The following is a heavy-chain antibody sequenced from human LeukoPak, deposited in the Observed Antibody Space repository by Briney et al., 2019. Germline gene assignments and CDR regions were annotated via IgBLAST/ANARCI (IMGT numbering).Heavy chain of an antibody. CDR1: GGTFSSYA. D-gene: IGHD5-12*01. CDR3: ARDLYSGHEGNAFDI. CDR2: IIPILGIA. V-gene: IGHV1-69*04. J-gene: IGHJ3*02. Sequence: SVKVSFKASGGTFSSYAITWVRPAPGQGLEWIGRIIPILGIANYAQKFQGRVTIIADKSTSTAYMELSSLRSEDTAVYYCARDLYSGHEGNAFDIWGQGTMVTVSS.